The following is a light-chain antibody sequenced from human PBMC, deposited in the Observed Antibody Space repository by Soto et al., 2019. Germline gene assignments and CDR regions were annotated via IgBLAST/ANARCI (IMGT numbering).Light chain of an antibody. J-gene: IGLJ1*01. CDR3: SSYAGSENFHV. CDR2: EVT. Sequence: QSALTQPPSASGSPGQSVTISCTGTSSDVGAYNYVSWYQQHPGKAPKLMIYEVTKRPSGVPDRFSGSKSGNTASLTVSGLQAEDEADYYCSSYAGSENFHVFGAGTKVTVL. V-gene: IGLV2-8*01. CDR1: SSDVGAYNY.